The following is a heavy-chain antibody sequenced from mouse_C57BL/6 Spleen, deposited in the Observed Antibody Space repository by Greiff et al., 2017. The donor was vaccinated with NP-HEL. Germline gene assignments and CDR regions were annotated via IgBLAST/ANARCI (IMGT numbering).Heavy chain of an antibody. V-gene: IGHV6-6*01. CDR1: GFTFSDAW. CDR3: NRRPPCYYGSSYDYYAMDY. D-gene: IGHD1-1*01. CDR2: IRHKANNHAT. Sequence: EVMLVESGGGLVQPGGSMKLSCAASGFTFSDAWMDWVRQSPEKGLEWVAEIRHKANNHATYYAESVKGRFTISRDDSKSSVYLQMNSLRAEDTGIYYCNRRPPCYYGSSYDYYAMDYWGKGTSVTVSS. J-gene: IGHJ4*01.